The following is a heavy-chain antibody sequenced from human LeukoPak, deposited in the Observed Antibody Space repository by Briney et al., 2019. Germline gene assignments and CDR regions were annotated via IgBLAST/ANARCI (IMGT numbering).Heavy chain of an antibody. CDR1: GFTFRGFS. D-gene: IGHD3-10*01. Sequence: PGGPLRLSCAASGFTFRGFSMSWVRQSPTKGLEWVANIKQDGSERYYVDSVKGRFTISRDNAKNSLSLQMNNLRVEDTAVYYCARAGSHWHYVYWGQGTVVTVSS. CDR2: IKQDGSER. J-gene: IGHJ4*02. V-gene: IGHV3-7*01. CDR3: ARAGSHWHYVY.